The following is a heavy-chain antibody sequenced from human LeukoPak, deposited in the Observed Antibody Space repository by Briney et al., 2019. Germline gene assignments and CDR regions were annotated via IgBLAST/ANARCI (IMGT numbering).Heavy chain of an antibody. CDR3: GRGPRSNWNFGSAVDN. V-gene: IGHV3-30-3*01. CDR2: ISYDGSNK. J-gene: IGHJ4*02. D-gene: IGHD1-1*01. CDR1: GFKFFTFA. Sequence: GGSLRLSCEASGFKFFTFAMHWVRRAPGKGLEWVAIISYDGSNKYYGDSVKGRFTISRDNSKNTVHLQLTRVRPDDAGVYFCGRGPRSNWNFGSAVDNWGQGTLVTVSS.